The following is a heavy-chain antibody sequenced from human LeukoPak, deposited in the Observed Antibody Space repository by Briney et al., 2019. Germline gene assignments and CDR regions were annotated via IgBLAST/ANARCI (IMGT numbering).Heavy chain of an antibody. J-gene: IGHJ4*02. D-gene: IGHD1-26*01. CDR3: ARQLVGATYFDY. Sequence: GGSLRLSCAVSGYTLSNYWMSWVRQAPGKGLEWVANIKEDGSEKYYVDSVKGRFTISRDNAKNSLYLQMNSLRAEDTAVYYCARQLVGATYFDYWGQGTLVTVSS. V-gene: IGHV3-7*01. CDR2: IKEDGSEK. CDR1: GYTLSNYW.